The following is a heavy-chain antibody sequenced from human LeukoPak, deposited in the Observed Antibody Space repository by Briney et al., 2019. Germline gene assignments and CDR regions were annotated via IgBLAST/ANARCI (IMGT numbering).Heavy chain of an antibody. V-gene: IGHV4-4*07. CDR3: ARGYNTGWYFDP. CDR2: INPSGDT. J-gene: IGHJ2*01. CDR1: GGSISGYY. D-gene: IGHD2-8*02. Sequence: PSETLSLTCTASGGSISGYYWSWIRQPAGKGLEWIGRINPSGDTNYNPSLKSRVTFSIETSKNQFSLKLNSVTAADTAMYFCARGYNTGWYFDPWGRGTLVTVSS.